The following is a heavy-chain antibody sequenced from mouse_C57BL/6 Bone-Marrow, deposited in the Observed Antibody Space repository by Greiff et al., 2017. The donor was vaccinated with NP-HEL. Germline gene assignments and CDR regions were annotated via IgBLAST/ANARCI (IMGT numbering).Heavy chain of an antibody. CDR3: ARIDYGSRDYAMDY. CDR1: GYTFTDYN. CDR2: INPNNGGT. J-gene: IGHJ4*01. V-gene: IGHV1-22*01. Sequence: EVQLQQSGPELVKPGASAKMSCKASGYTFTDYNMHWVKQSHGKSLEWIGYINPNNGGTSYNQKFKGKATLTVNKSSSTAYMELRSLTSEDSAVYYCARIDYGSRDYAMDYWGQGTSVTVSS. D-gene: IGHD1-1*01.